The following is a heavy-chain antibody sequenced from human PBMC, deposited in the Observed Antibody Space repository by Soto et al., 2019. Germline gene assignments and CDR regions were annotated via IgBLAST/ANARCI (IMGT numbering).Heavy chain of an antibody. J-gene: IGHJ3*02. CDR1: GGSFSGYY. D-gene: IGHD3-22*01. CDR3: AGGRYSDSSGFYDAFDI. CDR2: INHSGST. Sequence: SETLSLTCAVYGGSFSGYYWSWIRQPPGKGLEWIGKINHSGSTNYDPSLKSRVTISVDTSKNQFSLKLSSVTAADTAVYYCAGGRYSDSSGFYDAFDIWGQGTMVTVSS. V-gene: IGHV4-34*01.